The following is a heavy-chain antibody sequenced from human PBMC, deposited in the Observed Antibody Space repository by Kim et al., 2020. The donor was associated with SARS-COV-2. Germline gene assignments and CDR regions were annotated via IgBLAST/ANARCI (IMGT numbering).Heavy chain of an antibody. CDR2: INQDGSES. D-gene: IGHD3-10*02. CDR1: GFTFSHDW. V-gene: IGHV3-7*01. CDR3: ARSVFGDNY. J-gene: IGHJ4*02. Sequence: GGSLRLSCAASGFTFSHDWMTWVRQAPGKGLEWVANINQDGSESYYVDPVKGRFTISRDNAKNSLYLQMNSLRVEDTAVYYCARSVFGDNYWGQGTLVSVSS.